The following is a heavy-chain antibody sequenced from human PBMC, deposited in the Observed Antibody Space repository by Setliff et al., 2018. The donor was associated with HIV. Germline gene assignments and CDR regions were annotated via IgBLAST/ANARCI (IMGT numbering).Heavy chain of an antibody. CDR3: ARHRDPPGSRWICYYYYMDL. D-gene: IGHD6-13*01. J-gene: IGHJ6*03. V-gene: IGHV4-59*01. CDR1: GGSISNYY. CDR2: FYYTGST. Sequence: SETLSLTCTVSGGSISNYYWSWIRQPPGKGLEWIGYFYYTGSTNYNPSLKSRVTISVDTSKNQFSLKLSSVTAADTAVYYCARHRDPPGSRWICYYYYMDLWGEGTTVTVSS.